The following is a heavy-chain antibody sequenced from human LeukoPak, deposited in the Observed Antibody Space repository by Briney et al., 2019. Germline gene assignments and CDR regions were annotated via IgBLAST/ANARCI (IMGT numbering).Heavy chain of an antibody. Sequence: SETLSLTCTVSDDSISDYYRGWIRQPPGKGLEWIGYIHNSGTSTYNLSLKSRVTISADTSKNQFSLKLNSMTTADTAVYYCTRGAGRLIDYWGQGILVTVSS. CDR1: DDSISDYY. CDR3: TRGAGRLIDY. J-gene: IGHJ4*02. CDR2: IHNSGTS. D-gene: IGHD3-16*01. V-gene: IGHV4-59*01.